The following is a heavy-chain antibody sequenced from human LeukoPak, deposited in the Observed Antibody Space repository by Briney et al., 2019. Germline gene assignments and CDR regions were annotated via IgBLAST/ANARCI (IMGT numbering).Heavy chain of an antibody. CDR1: GGSISSGGYY. J-gene: IGHJ4*02. Sequence: PSETLSLTCTVSGGSISSGGYYWSWIRQYPGKGLEWIGYIYYSGTTDYNPSLKSRVSISVDTSKNQFSLKLSSVTAADTAVYYCAYYYGSGSYYYFDYWGQGILVTVSS. CDR3: AYYYGSGSYYYFDY. CDR2: IYYSGTT. V-gene: IGHV4-31*03. D-gene: IGHD3-10*01.